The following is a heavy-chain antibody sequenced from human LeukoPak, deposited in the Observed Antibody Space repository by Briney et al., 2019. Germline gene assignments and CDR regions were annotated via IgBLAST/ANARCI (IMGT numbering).Heavy chain of an antibody. V-gene: IGHV3-48*04. CDR3: ARGGVDILTGYYNWDYFDY. D-gene: IGHD3-9*01. CDR2: ISGRGSII. Sequence: GGSLRLSCAASGFTFSSYGMNWIRQAPGKGLEWISYISGRGSIIYYADSVKGRFTISRDNAKNSLYLQMNSLRAEDTAVYFCARGGVDILTGYYNWDYFDYWGQGTLVTVSS. CDR1: GFTFSSYG. J-gene: IGHJ4*02.